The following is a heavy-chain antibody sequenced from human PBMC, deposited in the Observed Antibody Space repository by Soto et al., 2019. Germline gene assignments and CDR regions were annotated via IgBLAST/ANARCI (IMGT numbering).Heavy chain of an antibody. J-gene: IGHJ3*02. CDR1: GGSISSDGYY. Sequence: SETLSLTCTVSGGSISSDGYYWSWIRQHPGKGLEWIGYIYYSGTTFYNPSLKSRVTISVDTSKNQFSLKLSSVTAADTAVYYCARRAVVVVAATHAFDSWGQGTMVTVSS. CDR3: ARRAVVVVAATHAFDS. CDR2: IYYSGTT. D-gene: IGHD2-15*01. V-gene: IGHV4-31*03.